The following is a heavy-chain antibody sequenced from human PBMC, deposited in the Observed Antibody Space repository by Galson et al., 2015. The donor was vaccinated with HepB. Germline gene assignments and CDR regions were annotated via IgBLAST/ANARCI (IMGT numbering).Heavy chain of an antibody. CDR1: GYTFTSYY. CDR2: INPSGGST. V-gene: IGHV1-46*01. D-gene: IGHD3-9*01. J-gene: IGHJ3*02. CDR3: ARDAGYYNAAFDI. Sequence: SCKASGYTFTSYYMHWVRQAPGQGLEWMGIINPSGGSTSYAQRFQGRVTMTRDTSTSTVYMELSSLRSEDTAVYYCARDAGYYNAAFDIWGQGTMVTVSS.